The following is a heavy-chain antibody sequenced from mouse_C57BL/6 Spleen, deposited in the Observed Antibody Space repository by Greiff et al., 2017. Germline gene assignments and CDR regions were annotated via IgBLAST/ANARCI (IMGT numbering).Heavy chain of an antibody. D-gene: IGHD3-2*02. Sequence: QVQLQQSGPELVKPGASVKISCKASGYAFSSSWMNWVKQRPGKGLEWIGRIYPGDGDTNYNGKFKGKATLTADKSSSTASMQLSSLTSEDSAVYFCARVQTAQSPFDYWGQGTTLTVSS. CDR1: GYAFSSSW. V-gene: IGHV1-82*01. J-gene: IGHJ2*01. CDR2: IYPGDGDT. CDR3: ARVQTAQSPFDY.